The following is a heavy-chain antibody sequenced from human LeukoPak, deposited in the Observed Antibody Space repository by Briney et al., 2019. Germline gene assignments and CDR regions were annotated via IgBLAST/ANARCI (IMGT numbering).Heavy chain of an antibody. CDR3: ARGPIRGYFEL. D-gene: IGHD3-3*02. Sequence: PSETLSLTCAVYGGSFSGYYWSWLRQPPGKGREGVGEINHSGSTNYNPSLKSRVTISVDTSKNQFFLKLSSVTAADTAVYYCARGPIRGYFELWGRGTLVTVSS. J-gene: IGHJ2*01. V-gene: IGHV4-34*01. CDR1: GGSFSGYY. CDR2: INHSGST.